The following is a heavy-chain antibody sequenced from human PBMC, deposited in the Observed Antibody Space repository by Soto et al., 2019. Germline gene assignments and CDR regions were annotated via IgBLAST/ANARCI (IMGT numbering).Heavy chain of an antibody. Sequence: QVQLVQSGAEVKKPGASVKVSCKASGYTFTTYFMHWVRQAPGQGLEWMGIINPSGGSTSYAQKFPGRVTMTRDTSTSTGDMELSSRGSDDTAGYYWARDLRSPRMQGLGADACDIGGQGTMVTVSS. J-gene: IGHJ3*02. D-gene: IGHD6-19*01. CDR1: GYTFTTYF. V-gene: IGHV1-46*01. CDR3: ARDLRSPRMQGLGADACDI. CDR2: INPSGGST.